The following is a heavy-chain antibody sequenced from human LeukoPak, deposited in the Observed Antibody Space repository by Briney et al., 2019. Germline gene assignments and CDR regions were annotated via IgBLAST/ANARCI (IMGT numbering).Heavy chain of an antibody. J-gene: IGHJ5*02. Sequence: GESLKISCQGSGYRFTSYWIGWVRQMPGKGLEWMGIIYPGDSDTRYSPSFQGQVTISADKSISTAYLQWSSLKASDTAMYYCARRSYYYDSSGTILNWFDPWGQGTLVTVSS. D-gene: IGHD3-22*01. CDR1: GYRFTSYW. CDR3: ARRSYYYDSSGTILNWFDP. V-gene: IGHV5-51*01. CDR2: IYPGDSDT.